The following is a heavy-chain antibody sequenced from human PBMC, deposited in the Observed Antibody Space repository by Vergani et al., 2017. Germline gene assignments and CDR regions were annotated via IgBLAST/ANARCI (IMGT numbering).Heavy chain of an antibody. CDR1: GYTLTELS. CDR3: ATADCGDLEGQGWFDP. J-gene: IGHJ5*02. D-gene: IGHD4-17*01. CDR2: FDPEDGET. Sequence: QVQLVPSGAEVKKPGASVKVSCTVSGYTLTELSMHWVRQAPGQGLEWMGGFDPEDGETIYAQTFQGIVTMTEDTSTDTAYMELSSLRSDETSVYYCATADCGDLEGQGWFDPWGQGTLVTVSS. V-gene: IGHV1-24*01.